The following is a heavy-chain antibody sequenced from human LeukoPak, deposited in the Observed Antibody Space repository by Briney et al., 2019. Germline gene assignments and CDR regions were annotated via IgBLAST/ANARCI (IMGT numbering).Heavy chain of an antibody. CDR1: GFTFSSYA. CDR3: VFGHYGGFSDY. Sequence: PGGSLSLPCAASGFTFSSYAMHWVRQAPGQGLGWVAAISYDGSNKYYADSVKGRFTISRDNSKNTLYLQMNSLRPEDTALYYCVFGHYGGFSDYWGQGTLVRVSS. J-gene: IGHJ4*02. D-gene: IGHD4-23*01. CDR2: ISYDGSNK. V-gene: IGHV3-30-3*01.